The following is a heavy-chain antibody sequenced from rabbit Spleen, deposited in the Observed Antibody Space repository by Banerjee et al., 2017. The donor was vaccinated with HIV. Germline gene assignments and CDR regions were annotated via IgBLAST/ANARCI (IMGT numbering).Heavy chain of an antibody. J-gene: IGHJ4*01. V-gene: IGHV1S40*01. Sequence: QSLEESGGDLVKPGASLTLTCTASGFTISSSYWICWVRQAPGKGLEWIACIYAGSFDSTYHASWAKGRFTISRTSSTTVTLQVTSLTAADTATYFCVREDVGGSVSLWGPGTLVTVS. CDR3: VREDVGGSVSL. CDR1: GFTISSSYW. D-gene: IGHD1-1*01. CDR2: IYAGSFDST.